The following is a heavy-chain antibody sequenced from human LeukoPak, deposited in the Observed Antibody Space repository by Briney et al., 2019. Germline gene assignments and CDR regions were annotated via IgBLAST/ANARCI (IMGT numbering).Heavy chain of an antibody. J-gene: IGHJ4*02. Sequence: SETLSLTCTVSGGSISSSSYYWGWIRQPPGKGLEWIGSIYYSGSTYYNPSLKSRVTISVDTSKNQFSLKLSSVTAADTAVYYCARATTVTNRVFFDYWGQGTLVTVSS. D-gene: IGHD4-17*01. CDR2: IYYSGST. CDR1: GGSISSSSYY. V-gene: IGHV4-39*01. CDR3: ARATTVTNRVFFDY.